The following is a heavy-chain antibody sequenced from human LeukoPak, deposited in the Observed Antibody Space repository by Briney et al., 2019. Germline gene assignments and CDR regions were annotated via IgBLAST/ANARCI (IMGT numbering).Heavy chain of an antibody. V-gene: IGHV3-23*01. D-gene: IGHD3-22*01. CDR1: GFTFGSYA. CDR2: ISGSGGST. J-gene: IGHJ6*02. Sequence: GGSLRLSCAASGFTFGSYAMSWVRQAPGKGLEWVSAISGSGGSTYYADSVKGRFTISRDNSKNTLYLQMNSLRAEDTAVYYCAKGDYYDSSGYYGAQNYYYYGMDVWGRGTTVTVSS. CDR3: AKGDYYDSSGYYGAQNYYYYGMDV.